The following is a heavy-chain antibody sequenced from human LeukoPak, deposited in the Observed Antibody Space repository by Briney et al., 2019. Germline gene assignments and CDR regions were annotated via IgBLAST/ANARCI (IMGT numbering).Heavy chain of an antibody. CDR3: ARDSGSYQIAIDY. V-gene: IGHV4-39*02. D-gene: IGHD1-26*01. CDR2: IYYSGST. Sequence: SETLSLTCTVSGGSISSSSYYWGWIRQPPGKGLEWIGSIYYSGSTYYNPSLKSRVTISVDTSKNQFSLKLSSVTAADTAVYYCARDSGSYQIAIDYWGQGTLVTVSS. J-gene: IGHJ4*02. CDR1: GGSISSSSYY.